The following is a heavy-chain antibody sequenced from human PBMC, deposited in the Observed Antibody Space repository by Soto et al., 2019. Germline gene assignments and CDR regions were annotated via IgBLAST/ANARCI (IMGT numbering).Heavy chain of an antibody. Sequence: PGGSLRLSCAASVFTFSSYAMSWVRQAPGKGLEWVSAISGSGGSTYYADSVKGRFTISRDNSKNTLYLQMNSLRAEDTAVYYCAKYGAGVVIGGVLDYWGQGTLVTVSS. D-gene: IGHD3-3*01. J-gene: IGHJ4*02. V-gene: IGHV3-23*01. CDR2: ISGSGGST. CDR1: VFTFSSYA. CDR3: AKYGAGVVIGGVLDY.